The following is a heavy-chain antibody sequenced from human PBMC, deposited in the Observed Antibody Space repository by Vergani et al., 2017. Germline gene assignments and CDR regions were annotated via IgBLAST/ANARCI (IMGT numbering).Heavy chain of an antibody. Sequence: QVQLVQSGAEVKKPGSSVKVSCKASGGTFSSYTISWVRQAPGQGLEWMGRIIPILGIANYAQKFQGRVTMTTDTSTSTAYMELRSLRSDDTAVYYCARGYYYDSSGLLNLYYFDYWGQGTLVTVSS. CDR2: IIPILGIA. J-gene: IGHJ4*02. CDR1: GGTFSSYT. D-gene: IGHD3-22*01. CDR3: ARGYYYDSSGLLNLYYFDY. V-gene: IGHV1-69*09.